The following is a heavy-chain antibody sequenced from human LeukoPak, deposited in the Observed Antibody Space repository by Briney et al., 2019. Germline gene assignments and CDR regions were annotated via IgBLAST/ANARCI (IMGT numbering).Heavy chain of an antibody. V-gene: IGHV3-33*05. D-gene: IGHD6-19*01. J-gene: IGHJ4*02. CDR3: ARDLSAAFDF. CDR2: LVYDERS. Sequence: GRTLRLSCAASGFPFSSYGMHWVRQAPGKGLEWVARLVYDERSDYANSVKGRFSISRDNSKNTLFLDMSDLRVEDTAVYYCARDLSAAFDFWGQGVLVTVSS. CDR1: GFPFSSYG.